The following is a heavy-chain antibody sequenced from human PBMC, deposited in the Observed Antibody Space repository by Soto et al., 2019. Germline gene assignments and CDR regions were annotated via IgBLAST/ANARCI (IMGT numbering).Heavy chain of an antibody. CDR2: INPSGGST. CDR3: ARVGDAYCSGGSCYSNWFDP. CDR1: GYTFTSYY. D-gene: IGHD2-15*01. V-gene: IGHV1-46*01. Sequence: GASVKVSCKASGYTFTSYYMHWVRQAPGQGLEWMGIINPSGGSTSYAQKFQGRVTMTRDTSTSTVYMELSSLRSEDTAVYYCARVGDAYCSGGSCYSNWFDPWGQGTLVTVSS. J-gene: IGHJ5*02.